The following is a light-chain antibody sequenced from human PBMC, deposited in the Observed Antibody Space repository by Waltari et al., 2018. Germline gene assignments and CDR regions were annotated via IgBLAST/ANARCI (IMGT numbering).Light chain of an antibody. CDR3: QTWGTGSWV. Sequence: QLVLTQSPSASASLGASVKFTCTLSSGHSSYAIAWHQQQPEKGPRYVMKINSDDTHTKGDGIPDRFSGSSSGAERYLTISSLQSEDEADYYCQTWGTGSWVFGGGTKLTVL. V-gene: IGLV4-69*01. CDR1: SGHSSYA. J-gene: IGLJ3*02. CDR2: INSDDTH.